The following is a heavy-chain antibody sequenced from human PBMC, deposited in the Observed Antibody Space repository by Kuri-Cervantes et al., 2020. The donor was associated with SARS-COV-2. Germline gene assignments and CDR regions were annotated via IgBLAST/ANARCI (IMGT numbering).Heavy chain of an antibody. Sequence: LSLTCAASGFTFSSYAMSWVRQAPGKGLEWVSAISGSGGSTYYADSVKGRFTIPRDRNTLHLQMNSLRAEDTAMYYCARDRPFLDWGQGTLVTVSS. J-gene: IGHJ4*02. CDR1: GFTFSSYA. CDR3: ARDRPFLD. D-gene: IGHD2/OR15-2a*01. V-gene: IGHV3-23*01. CDR2: ISGSGGST.